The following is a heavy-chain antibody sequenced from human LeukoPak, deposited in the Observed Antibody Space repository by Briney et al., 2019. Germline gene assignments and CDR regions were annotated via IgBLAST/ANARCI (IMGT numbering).Heavy chain of an antibody. D-gene: IGHD3-22*01. V-gene: IGHV4-30-2*01. Sequence: PSQTLSLTCAVSGGSISSGGYSWSWIRQPPGKGLEWIGYIYHSGSTYYNPFLKSRVTISVDRSKNQFSLKLSSVTAADTAVYYCARGPEYYDSSGYYLGWYFDLWGRGTLVTVSS. CDR2: IYHSGST. CDR3: ARGPEYYDSSGYYLGWYFDL. J-gene: IGHJ2*01. CDR1: GGSISSGGYS.